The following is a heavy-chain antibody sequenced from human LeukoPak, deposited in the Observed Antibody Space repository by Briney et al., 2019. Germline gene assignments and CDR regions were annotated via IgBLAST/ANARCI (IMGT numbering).Heavy chain of an antibody. CDR3: ARFDSGYDNDAFDI. J-gene: IGHJ3*02. CDR2: IIPILGIA. V-gene: IGHV1-69*04. Sequence: GASVKVSCKASGGTFSSYAISWVRQAPGQGLEWMGRIIPILGIANYAQKFQGRVTITADKSTSTAYMELSSLRSEDTAVYYCARFDSGYDNDAFDIWGQGTMVTVSS. CDR1: GGTFSSYA. D-gene: IGHD5-12*01.